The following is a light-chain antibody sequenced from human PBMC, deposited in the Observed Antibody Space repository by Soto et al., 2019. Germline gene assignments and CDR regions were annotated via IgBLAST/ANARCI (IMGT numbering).Light chain of an antibody. CDR3: QTWGTGIHVV. J-gene: IGLJ2*01. CDR2: LYSDGSH. CDR1: SGHSSYA. Sequence: QSVLTQSPSASASLGASVKLTCTMSSGHSSYAIAWHQQQPEKGPRYLMKLYSDGSHTKGDAIPDRFSGSSSGAGRYLTISSLQSEDEDDYYCQTWGTGIHVVFGGGTKLTVL. V-gene: IGLV4-69*01.